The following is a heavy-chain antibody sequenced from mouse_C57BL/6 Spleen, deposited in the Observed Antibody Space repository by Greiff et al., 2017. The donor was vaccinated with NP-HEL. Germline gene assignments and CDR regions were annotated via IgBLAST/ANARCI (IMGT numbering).Heavy chain of an antibody. CDR1: GYAFTNYL. V-gene: IGHV1-54*01. D-gene: IGHD2-5*01. CDR2: INPGSGGT. CDR3: ARQPYSNYAMDY. J-gene: IGHJ4*01. Sequence: VQLQQSGAELVRPGTSVKVSCKASGYAFTNYLIEWVQQRPGQGLEWIGVINPGSGGTNYNEKFKGKATLTADKSSSTAYMQLSSLTSEDSAVYFCARQPYSNYAMDYWGQGTSVTVSS.